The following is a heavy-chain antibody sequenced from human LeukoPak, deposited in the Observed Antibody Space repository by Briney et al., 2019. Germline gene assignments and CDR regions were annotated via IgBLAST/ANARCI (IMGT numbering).Heavy chain of an antibody. D-gene: IGHD3-3*01. Sequence: SETLSLTCTVSGGSISSHYWNWIRQPPGKGLEWVGYIHSGSTNYNPSLKSRVTISVDTSKNQFSLKLSSVTAADTAVYYCARHLPNYDFWSGYYNYWYFDLWGRGTLVTVSS. CDR3: ARHLPNYDFWSGYYNYWYFDL. V-gene: IGHV4-59*11. CDR1: GGSISSHY. J-gene: IGHJ2*01. CDR2: IHSGST.